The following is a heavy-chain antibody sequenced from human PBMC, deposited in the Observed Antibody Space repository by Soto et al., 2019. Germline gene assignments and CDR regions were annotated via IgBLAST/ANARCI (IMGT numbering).Heavy chain of an antibody. V-gene: IGHV1-18*01. CDR1: GYIFINYG. Sequence: GASVKVSCKASGYIFINYGISWVRQAPGQGLEWMGWISAYKGNTNYAEKFQGRVTMATDTSTSTASMELTSLRSDDTAVYYCVRDSAETVAARPSDYWGQGTLVTVSS. CDR2: ISAYKGNT. CDR3: VRDSAETVAARPSDY. D-gene: IGHD6-6*01. J-gene: IGHJ4*02.